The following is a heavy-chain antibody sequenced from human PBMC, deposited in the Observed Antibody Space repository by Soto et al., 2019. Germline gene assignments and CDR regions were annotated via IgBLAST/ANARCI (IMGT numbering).Heavy chain of an antibody. V-gene: IGHV1-2*02. CDR1: GYTFTGYY. CDR2: INPNSGGT. D-gene: IGHD3-22*01. CDR3: AANNYDSSGYYYFDY. J-gene: IGHJ4*02. Sequence: GASVKVSCKASGYTFTGYYMHWVRQAPGQGLEWMGWINPNSGGTNYAQKFQGRVTLARDTSISTAYMELSRLRSDDTAVYYRAANNYDSSGYYYFDYWGQGTLVTVSS.